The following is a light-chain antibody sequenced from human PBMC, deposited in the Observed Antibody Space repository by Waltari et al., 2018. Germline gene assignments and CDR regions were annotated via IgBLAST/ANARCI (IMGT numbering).Light chain of an antibody. CDR3: MQALQKST. Sequence: DIVMTQSPLSLPVTPGEPASISCRSSQSLLHSNGYNYLDWYLQKPGQSPQLLIYLGSNRASGVPDRVSGSGSGTDFTLKSSRVEAEDVGVYYCMQALQKSTFGPGTKVDIK. V-gene: IGKV2-28*01. CDR2: LGS. CDR1: QSLLHSNGYNY. J-gene: IGKJ3*01.